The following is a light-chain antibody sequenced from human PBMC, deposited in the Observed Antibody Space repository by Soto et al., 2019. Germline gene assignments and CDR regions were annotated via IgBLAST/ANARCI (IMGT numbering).Light chain of an antibody. Sequence: QSALTQPASVSGSRGQSITISCTGTSSDVGGYNYVSWYQQHPGKAPKLMIYDVSNRPSGVSNRFSGSKSGNTASLTISGLQAEDEADYYCSSYTSSSPPVFGGGTKLTVL. V-gene: IGLV2-14*01. CDR2: DVS. CDR3: SSYTSSSPPV. J-gene: IGLJ2*01. CDR1: SSDVGGYNY.